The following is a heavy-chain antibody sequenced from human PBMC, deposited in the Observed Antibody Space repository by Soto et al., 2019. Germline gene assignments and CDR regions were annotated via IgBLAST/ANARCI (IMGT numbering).Heavy chain of an antibody. Sequence: QVQLVQSGAEVKKPGSSVKVSCKASGGTFSSYTISWVRQAPGQGLEWMGRIIPILGIANYAQKFQGRVTITADKSTSTAYMELSSLRSEDTAVYYCARARGFDWLHKTYYFDYWGQGTLVTVSS. CDR2: IIPILGIA. D-gene: IGHD3-9*01. V-gene: IGHV1-69*02. CDR3: ARARGFDWLHKTYYFDY. CDR1: GGTFSSYT. J-gene: IGHJ4*02.